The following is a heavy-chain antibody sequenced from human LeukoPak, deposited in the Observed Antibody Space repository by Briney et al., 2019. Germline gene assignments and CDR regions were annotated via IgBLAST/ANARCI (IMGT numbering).Heavy chain of an antibody. CDR1: GYTFTSYY. V-gene: IGHV1-46*01. D-gene: IGHD3-22*01. CDR2: INPSGGST. J-gene: IGHJ5*02. CDR3: ARDRPYYYDSSGYYP. Sequence: ASVKVSCKASGYTFTSYYMHWVRQAPGQGLEWMGIINPSGGSTSYAQKFQGRVTMTRDTSTSTVYMELNSLRSEDTAVYYCARDRPYYYDSSGYYPWGQGTLVTVSS.